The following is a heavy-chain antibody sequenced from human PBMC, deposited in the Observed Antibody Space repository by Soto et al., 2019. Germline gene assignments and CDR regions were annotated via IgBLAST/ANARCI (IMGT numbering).Heavy chain of an antibody. CDR3: ARLDDYGDYSPEYYFDY. D-gene: IGHD4-17*01. CDR1: GGSITNHY. J-gene: IGHJ4*02. Sequence: PSETLSLTCTVSGGSITNHYWSWIRQPPGKGLEWIGYIYYNGNTNYNPSLKSRVTMSVDTSRNQFSLKLSSVTTADTAVYYCARLDDYGDYSPEYYFDYWGQGPLVTVSS. CDR2: IYYNGNT. V-gene: IGHV4-59*11.